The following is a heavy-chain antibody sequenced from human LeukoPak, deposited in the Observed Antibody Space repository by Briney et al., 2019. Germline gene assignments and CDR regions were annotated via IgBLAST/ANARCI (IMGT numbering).Heavy chain of an antibody. CDR1: GYTFTGYY. CDR3: ARGVYSSGWYDRVDYYYYMDV. CDR2: INPNSGGT. D-gene: IGHD6-19*01. J-gene: IGHJ6*03. Sequence: VASVKVSCKASGYTFTGYYMHWVRQAPGQGLEWMGWINPNSGGTNYAQKFQGRVTMTRDTSISTAYMELSRLRSDDTAVYYCARGVYSSGWYDRVDYYYYMDVWGKGTTVTISS. V-gene: IGHV1-2*02.